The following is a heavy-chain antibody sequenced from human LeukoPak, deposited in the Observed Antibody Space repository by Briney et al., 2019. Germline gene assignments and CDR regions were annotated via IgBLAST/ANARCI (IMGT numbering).Heavy chain of an antibody. CDR3: ARVAPYDFWSGYYYFDY. CDR1: GCSVSSNY. J-gene: IGHJ4*02. V-gene: IGHV3-53*01. D-gene: IGHD3-3*01. CDR2: IYSGGST. Sequence: PGGSLRLSGAASGCSVSSNYMSWVRQAPGKGLEWGSVIYSGGSTYYADSVKGRFTISRDNSKNTLYLQMNSLRAEDTAVYYCARVAPYDFWSGYYYFDYWGQGTLVTVSS.